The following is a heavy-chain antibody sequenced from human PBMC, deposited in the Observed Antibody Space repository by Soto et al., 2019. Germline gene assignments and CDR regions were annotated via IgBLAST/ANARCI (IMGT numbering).Heavy chain of an antibody. CDR1: GGSVSSGSYY. CDR3: ARGLIGYCSGGSCYSKFDP. D-gene: IGHD2-15*01. Sequence: SETLSLTCTVSGGSVSSGSYYWSWIRQPPGKGLEWIGYIYYSGSTNYNTSLKSRVTISVDTSKNQFSLKLSSVTAADTAVYYCARGLIGYCSGGSCYSKFDPWGQGTLVTVSS. V-gene: IGHV4-61*01. CDR2: IYYSGST. J-gene: IGHJ5*02.